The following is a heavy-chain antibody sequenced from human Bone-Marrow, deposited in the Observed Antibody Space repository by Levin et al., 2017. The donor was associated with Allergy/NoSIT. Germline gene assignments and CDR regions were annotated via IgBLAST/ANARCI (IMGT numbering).Heavy chain of an antibody. CDR2: ISSSGSTI. J-gene: IGHJ6*02. V-gene: IGHV3-11*01. CDR1: GFTFSDYY. CDR3: ARDKIRGYYYYGMDV. D-gene: IGHD3-10*01. Sequence: SCAASGFTFSDYYMSWIRQAPGKGLEWVSYISSSGSTIYYADSVKGRFTISRDNAKNSLYLQMNSLRAEDTAVYYCARDKIRGYYYYGMDVWGQGTTVTVSS.